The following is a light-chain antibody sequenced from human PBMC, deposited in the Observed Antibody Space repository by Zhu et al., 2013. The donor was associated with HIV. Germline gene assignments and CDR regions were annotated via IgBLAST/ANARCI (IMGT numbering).Light chain of an antibody. CDR1: QTVVSNY. CDR2: GAF. CDR3: RQRSNWPYT. V-gene: IGKV3-11*01. J-gene: IGKJ2*01. Sequence: EIVLTQSPVTLSLSTGEGVTLSCRASQTVVSNYLAWYQQKPGQTPRLLIHGAFKRDTGIPDRFSGSGSGTDFTLTISSLEPEDFAVYYCRQRSNWPYTFGQGTKLEIK.